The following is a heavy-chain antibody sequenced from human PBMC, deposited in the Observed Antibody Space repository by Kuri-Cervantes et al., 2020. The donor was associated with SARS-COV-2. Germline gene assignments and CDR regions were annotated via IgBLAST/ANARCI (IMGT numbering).Heavy chain of an antibody. Sequence: GESLKISCAASGFTFSSYGMHWVRQAPGKGLEWVAVISYDGSNKYYADSVKGRFTISRDNAKNSLYLQMNSLRAEDTAVYYCARAPPAHSSWYGHRAEDYYYYDMDVWGKGTTVTVSS. D-gene: IGHD6-13*01. CDR3: ARAPPAHSSWYGHRAEDYYYYDMDV. CDR2: ISYDGSNK. J-gene: IGHJ6*04. V-gene: IGHV3-30*03. CDR1: GFTFSSYG.